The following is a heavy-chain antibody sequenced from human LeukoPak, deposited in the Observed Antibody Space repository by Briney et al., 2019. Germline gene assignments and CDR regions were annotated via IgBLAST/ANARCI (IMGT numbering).Heavy chain of an antibody. CDR3: ARDRTRTGYSSGWYHDH. J-gene: IGHJ4*02. V-gene: IGHV1-2*02. D-gene: IGHD6-19*01. Sequence: ASVKVSCKASGYTFTGYYMHWVRQAPGQGLEWMGWINPNSGGTNYAQKFQGRVTMTRDTSISTAYMELSRLRSDDTAVYYCARDRTRTGYSSGWYHDHWGQGTLVTVSP. CDR2: INPNSGGT. CDR1: GYTFTGYY.